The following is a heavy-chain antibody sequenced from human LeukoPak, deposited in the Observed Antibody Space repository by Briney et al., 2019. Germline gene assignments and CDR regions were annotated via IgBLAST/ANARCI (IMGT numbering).Heavy chain of an antibody. V-gene: IGHV3-21*01. CDR2: ISSSSSYI. Sequence: GGSLRLSCAASGFTFSSYSMNWVRQAPGKGLEGVSSISSSSSYIYYADSVKGRFTISRDKTKNSLYLQMNSLRAEDTAVYYCARMHYDSSGYGIDYWGQGTLVTVSS. D-gene: IGHD3-22*01. CDR3: ARMHYDSSGYGIDY. CDR1: GFTFSSYS. J-gene: IGHJ4*02.